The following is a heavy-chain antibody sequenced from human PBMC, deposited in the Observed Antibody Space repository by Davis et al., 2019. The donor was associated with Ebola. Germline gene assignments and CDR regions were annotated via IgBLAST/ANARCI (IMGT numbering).Heavy chain of an antibody. J-gene: IGHJ4*02. Sequence: ASVKVSCKASGYTFTSYDINWVRQATGQGLEWMGWMNPNSGNTGYAQKFQGRVTITADKSTSTAYMELSSLRSEDTAVYYCARLRYGDPYYFDYWGQGTLVTVSS. CDR3: ARLRYGDPYYFDY. D-gene: IGHD4-17*01. V-gene: IGHV1-8*01. CDR1: GYTFTSYD. CDR2: MNPNSGNT.